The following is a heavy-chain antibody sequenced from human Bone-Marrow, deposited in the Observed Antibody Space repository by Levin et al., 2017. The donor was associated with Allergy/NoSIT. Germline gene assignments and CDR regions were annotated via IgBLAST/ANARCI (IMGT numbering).Heavy chain of an antibody. V-gene: IGHV1-69*08. D-gene: IGHD5-18*01. CDR2: IIPITDAT. J-gene: IGHJ4*02. CDR1: GGSFSDYT. CDR3: ARDLGYTYGLLGY. Sequence: ASVKVSCKASGGSFSDYTISWVRQAPGEGLEWMGRIIPITDATTYAQKFQGRVTITADESTRTAYMELSSLRSDDTAVYYGARDLGYTYGLLGYWGQGTLVSVSS.